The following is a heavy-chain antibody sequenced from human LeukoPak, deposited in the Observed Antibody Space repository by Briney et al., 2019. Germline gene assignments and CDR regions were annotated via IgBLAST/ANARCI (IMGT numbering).Heavy chain of an antibody. V-gene: IGHV3-30-3*01. Sequence: GGSLRLSCAASGFTFSSYAMHWVRQAPGKGLEWVAVISYDGSNKCYADSVKGRFTISRDNSKNTLYLQMNSLRAEDTAVYYCASFTVGGYGYFDYWGQGTLVTVSS. CDR2: ISYDGSNK. J-gene: IGHJ4*02. CDR1: GFTFSSYA. D-gene: IGHD5-12*01. CDR3: ASFTVGGYGYFDY.